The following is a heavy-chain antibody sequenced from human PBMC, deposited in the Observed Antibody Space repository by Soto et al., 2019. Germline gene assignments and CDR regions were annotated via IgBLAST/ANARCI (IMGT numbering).Heavy chain of an antibody. CDR1: GFPFSTYA. Sequence: EVQVLESGGGLVEPGGSLRLSCVGYGFPFSTYAMNWVRRAPGKGLEWVSGISGSGSDRYYADSVRGRFIISRDNSNNTLNLQMDSLRAEDTAIYYCTKTPRSFYYYMDVWGKGTTVTVSS. D-gene: IGHD3-3*01. V-gene: IGHV3-23*01. J-gene: IGHJ6*03. CDR2: ISGSGSDR. CDR3: TKTPRSFYYYMDV.